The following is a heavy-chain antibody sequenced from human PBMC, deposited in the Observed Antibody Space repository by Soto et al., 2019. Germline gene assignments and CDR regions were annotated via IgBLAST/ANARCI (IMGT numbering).Heavy chain of an antibody. Sequence: GGSLRLSCAASGFTFSSYAMSWVRQAPGKGLEWVSAISGSGGSTYYADSVKGRFTISRDNSKNTLYLQMNSLRAEDTAVYYCAKVQGSFGDYVGVYYYYYMDVWGKGTTVTVSS. V-gene: IGHV3-23*01. D-gene: IGHD4-17*01. J-gene: IGHJ6*03. CDR3: AKVQGSFGDYVGVYYYYYMDV. CDR1: GFTFSSYA. CDR2: ISGSGGST.